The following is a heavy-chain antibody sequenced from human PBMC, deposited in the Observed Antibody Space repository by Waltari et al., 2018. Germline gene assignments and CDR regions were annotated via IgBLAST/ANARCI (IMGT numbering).Heavy chain of an antibody. J-gene: IGHJ6*02. V-gene: IGHV4-59*11. Sequence: QVQLQESGPGLVKPSETLSLTCTVSGGSISSHYWSWIRQPPGKGLEWIGYIYYSWSTNSNPSLKGRVTISVDTAKNQFSLKLSSVTAADTAVYYCARGPYYYYGMDVWGQGTTVTVSS. CDR1: GGSISSHY. CDR2: IYYSWST. CDR3: ARGPYYYYGMDV.